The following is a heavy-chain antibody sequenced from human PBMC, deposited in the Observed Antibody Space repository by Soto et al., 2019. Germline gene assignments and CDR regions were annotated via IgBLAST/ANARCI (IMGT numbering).Heavy chain of an antibody. Sequence: SLTLSCAASGFTFSSYAMHWVRPAPGKGLEWVAVISYDGSNKYYADSGEGRFTISTDNSENTLYLQMNSLSAEETGVYYCARDLLFPRAPSMVVVIPYYYGMDVWGQGTTVTVSS. CDR3: ARDLLFPRAPSMVVVIPYYYGMDV. J-gene: IGHJ6*02. D-gene: IGHD3-22*01. CDR2: ISYDGSNK. CDR1: GFTFSSYA. V-gene: IGHV3-30-3*01.